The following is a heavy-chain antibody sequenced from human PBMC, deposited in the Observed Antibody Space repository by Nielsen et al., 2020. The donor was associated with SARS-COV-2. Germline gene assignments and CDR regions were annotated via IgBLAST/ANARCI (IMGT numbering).Heavy chain of an antibody. CDR2: IKSKTDGGTT. J-gene: IGHJ4*02. V-gene: IGHV3-15*01. CDR1: GFTFSSYE. D-gene: IGHD3-22*01. Sequence: GGSLRLSCAASGFTFSSYEMNWVRQAPGMGLEWVGRIKSKTDGGTTDYAAPVKGRFTISRDDSKNTLYLQMNSLKTEDTAVYYCTYYYDSRGSPSFDYWGLGTLVTVSS. CDR3: TYYYDSRGSPSFDY.